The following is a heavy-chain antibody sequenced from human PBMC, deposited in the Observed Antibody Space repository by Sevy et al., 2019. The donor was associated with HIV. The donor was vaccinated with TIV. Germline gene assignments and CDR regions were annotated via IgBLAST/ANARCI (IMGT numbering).Heavy chain of an antibody. J-gene: IGHJ5*02. CDR3: ARSCTRTSPHSWFDP. CDR2: IYYSGIT. V-gene: IGHV4-30-4*01. Sequence: SETLSLTCSVSGGSISSGDYYWTWMRQSPGKGLEWIGYIYYSGITYYNPSLKSRVIISIDTVKNQFSLKLSSVTAADTAVYYCARSCTRTSPHSWFDPWGQGTLVTVSS. CDR1: GGSISSGDYY. D-gene: IGHD2-2*01.